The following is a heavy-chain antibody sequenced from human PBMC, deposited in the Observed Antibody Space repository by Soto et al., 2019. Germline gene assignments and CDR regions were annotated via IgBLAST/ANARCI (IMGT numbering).Heavy chain of an antibody. Sequence: PSETLSLTCAVSGGPISSSNWWSWVRQPPGKGLEWIGEIYHSGSTNYNPSLKSRVTISVDKSKNQFSLKLSSVTAADTAVYYCAREAAAGTSAFDIWGQGTMVTVSS. CDR3: AREAAAGTSAFDI. CDR1: GGPISSSNW. J-gene: IGHJ3*02. V-gene: IGHV4-4*02. CDR2: IYHSGST. D-gene: IGHD6-13*01.